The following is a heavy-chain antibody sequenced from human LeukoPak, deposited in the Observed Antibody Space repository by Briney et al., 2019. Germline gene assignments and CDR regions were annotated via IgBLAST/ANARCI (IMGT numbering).Heavy chain of an antibody. CDR3: AKDSSGWTTLGYFDY. V-gene: IGHV3-30*18. J-gene: IGHJ4*02. CDR2: ISYDGSNK. CDR1: GFTFSSYG. D-gene: IGHD6-19*01. Sequence: GRSLRLSCAASGFTFSSYGMHWVRQAPGKGLEWVAVISYDGSNKYYADSVEGRFTISRDNSKNTLYLQMNSLRAEDTAVYYRAKDSSGWTTLGYFDYWGQGTLVTVSS.